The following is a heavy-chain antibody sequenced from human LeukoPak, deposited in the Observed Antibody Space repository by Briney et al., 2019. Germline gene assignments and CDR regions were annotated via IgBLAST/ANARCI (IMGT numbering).Heavy chain of an antibody. D-gene: IGHD2-8*02. V-gene: IGHV1-69*13. CDR1: GGTCSSYA. CDR2: IIPIFGTA. J-gene: IGHJ6*02. Sequence: SVKVSCKASGGTCSSYAISWVRQAPGQGLEWMGGIIPIFGTANYAQKFQGRVTITADESTSTAYMELSSLRSEDTAVYYCARGGTGATESHYYYYGMDVWGQGTTVTVSS. CDR3: ARGGTGATESHYYYYGMDV.